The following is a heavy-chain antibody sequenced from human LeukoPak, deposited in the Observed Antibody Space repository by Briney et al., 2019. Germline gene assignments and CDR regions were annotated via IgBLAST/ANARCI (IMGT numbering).Heavy chain of an antibody. CDR2: IRYDGSNK. CDR1: GFTFSSYG. CDR3: AIDLYYDFWSGYFRRFDY. V-gene: IGHV3-30*02. Sequence: PGGSLRLSCAASGFTFSSYGMRWVRQAPGKGLEWVAFIRYDGSNKYYADSVKGRFTISRDNSKYTLYLQMNSLRAEDTAVYYCAIDLYYDFWSGYFRRFDYWGQGTLVTVSS. D-gene: IGHD3-3*01. J-gene: IGHJ4*02.